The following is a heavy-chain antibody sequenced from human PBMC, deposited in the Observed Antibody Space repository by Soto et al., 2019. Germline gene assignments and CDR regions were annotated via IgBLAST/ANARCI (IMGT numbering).Heavy chain of an antibody. CDR1: GFTFSSYA. CDR3: AKDPVVSQCLVKEYFDC. Sequence: EVQLLESGGGLVQPGGSLRLSCAASGFTFSSYAMSWVRQAPGKGLEWVSAISGSGGSTYYAASVKGRFTISRYNSKNSLYLQKNGLRAEDTAVYYCAKDPVVSQCLVKEYFDCWGQGTLVTVSS. CDR2: ISGSGGST. J-gene: IGHJ4*02. D-gene: IGHD6-19*01. V-gene: IGHV3-23*01.